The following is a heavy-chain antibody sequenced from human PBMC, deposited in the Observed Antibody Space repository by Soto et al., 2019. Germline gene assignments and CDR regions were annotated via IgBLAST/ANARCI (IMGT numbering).Heavy chain of an antibody. V-gene: IGHV4-34*02. Sequence: QVQLQQWGAGLLKPSETLSLTCAVHGGSFSGYYWTWIRQAPGKGLAWIGESGNSGRNNYNSSLKTRESISPDTTNNHLSLTLLSVTAADTCVYDCAWDPQYSHFYSAYQYEGPYGMDVWSQGTTVTAS. CDR3: AWDPQYSHFYSAYQYEGPYGMDV. J-gene: IGHJ6*02. CDR1: GGSFSGYY. CDR2: SGNSGRN. D-gene: IGHD3-3*02.